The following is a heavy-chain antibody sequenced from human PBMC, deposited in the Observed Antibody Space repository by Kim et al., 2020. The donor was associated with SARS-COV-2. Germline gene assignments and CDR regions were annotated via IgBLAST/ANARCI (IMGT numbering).Heavy chain of an antibody. J-gene: IGHJ5*02. Sequence: TEYAASVKGRFTISRDDSKSIAYLQMNSMKTEDTAVYYCTRGGIAARPRTWGQGTLVTVSS. CDR3: TRGGIAARPRT. D-gene: IGHD6-6*01. CDR2: T. V-gene: IGHV3-49*02.